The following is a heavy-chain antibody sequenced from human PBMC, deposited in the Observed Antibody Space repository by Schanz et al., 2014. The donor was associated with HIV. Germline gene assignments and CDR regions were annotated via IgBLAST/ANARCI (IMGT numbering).Heavy chain of an antibody. CDR2: VNHSGDT. CDR3: ARASLGAAHP. J-gene: IGHJ5*02. D-gene: IGHD2-15*01. V-gene: IGHV4-34*02. Sequence: QVQLQQWGAGLLKPSETLSLTCAVYGSSVTYFYWTWIRQSPGKGLEWIAEVNHSGDTNYNPSLKSRVTISVDTSKNQFSLKLDSVTAADTAIYYCARASLGAAHPWGQGTLVTVSS. CDR1: GSSVTYFY.